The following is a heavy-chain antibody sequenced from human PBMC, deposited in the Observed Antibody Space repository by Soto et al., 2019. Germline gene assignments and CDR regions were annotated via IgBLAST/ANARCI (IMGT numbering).Heavy chain of an antibody. CDR1: GGSFSGYY. Sequence: QVHLQQWGAGLLKPSETLSLTCAIYGGSFSGYYWSWIRQPPGKGLEWIGEINHSGSTNYNPSFKSRVTISVDTSKNQLSLNRSSVTAAVTAVYYCARGGRGYTYERWFDLWGRGTPVTVSS. J-gene: IGHJ2*01. CDR3: ARGGRGYTYERWFDL. CDR2: INHSGST. V-gene: IGHV4-34*01. D-gene: IGHD5-18*01.